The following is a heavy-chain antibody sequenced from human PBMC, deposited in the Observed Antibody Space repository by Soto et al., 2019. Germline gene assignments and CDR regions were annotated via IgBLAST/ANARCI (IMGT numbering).Heavy chain of an antibody. CDR3: ARHARYPDYSVAV. V-gene: IGHV4-39*01. D-gene: IGHD3-9*01. CDR1: SSYC. CDR2: IYYSGST. Sequence: SSYCWGWIRKPPGKGLEWIGNIYYSGSTYYNPSLKSRVTIFVDTSKNQFSLKLNSVTAADTAVYYCARHARYPDYSVAVRGNGTTVPVSS. J-gene: IGHJ6*03.